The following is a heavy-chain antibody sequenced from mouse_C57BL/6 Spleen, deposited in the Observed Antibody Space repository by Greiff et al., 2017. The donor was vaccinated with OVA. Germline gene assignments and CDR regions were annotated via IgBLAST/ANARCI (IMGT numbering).Heavy chain of an antibody. Sequence: QVQLQQSGPELVKPGASVKISCKASGYAFSSSWMNWVKQRPGKGLEWIGRIYPGDGDTNYNGKFKGKATLTADKSSSTAYMQLSSLTSEDSAVYFCARSGDITTVVGSPTHVWGTGTTVTVSS. CDR3: ARSGDITTVVGSPTHV. CDR2: IYPGDGDT. V-gene: IGHV1-82*01. CDR1: GYAFSSSW. D-gene: IGHD1-1*01. J-gene: IGHJ1*03.